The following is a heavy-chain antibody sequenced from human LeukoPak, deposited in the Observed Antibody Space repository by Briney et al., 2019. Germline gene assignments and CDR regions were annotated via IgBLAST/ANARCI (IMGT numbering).Heavy chain of an antibody. Sequence: ASVKVSCKVSGYTLTELSMHWVRQAPGKGLEWMGGFDPEDGETIYAQKFQGRVTMTRDTSISTAYMELSRLRSDDTAVYYCARVLLEDLGYSYGPRGWFDPWGQGTLVTVSS. V-gene: IGHV1-24*01. CDR3: ARVLLEDLGYSYGPRGWFDP. CDR1: GYTLTELS. CDR2: FDPEDGET. J-gene: IGHJ5*02. D-gene: IGHD5-18*01.